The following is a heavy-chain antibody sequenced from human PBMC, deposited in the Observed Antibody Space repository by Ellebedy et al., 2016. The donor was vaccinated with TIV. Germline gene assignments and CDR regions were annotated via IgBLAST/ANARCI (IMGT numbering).Heavy chain of an antibody. CDR2: IYTSGST. CDR1: GDSILSRTNY. V-gene: IGHV4-61*09. D-gene: IGHD2-21*02. Sequence: SETLSLTXTVSGDSILSRTNYWSWIRQAAGKGLEWIGHIYTSGSTKYNPSLKSRVTISLDTSKNQFSLKLSSVTAADTAVYYCARDEVVPSAIPYYFYMDVWGKGTKVAVSS. CDR3: ARDEVVPSAIPYYFYMDV. J-gene: IGHJ6*03.